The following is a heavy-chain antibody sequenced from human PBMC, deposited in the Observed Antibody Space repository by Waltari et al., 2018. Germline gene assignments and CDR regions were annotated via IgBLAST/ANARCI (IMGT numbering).Heavy chain of an antibody. CDR1: GGSISSYY. J-gene: IGHJ5*02. CDR3: ARVVAARRGGNWFDP. Sequence: QVQLQESGPGLVKPSETLSLTCTVSGGSISSYYWSWIGQPPGKGLEWIGYIYYSGSTNYNPSLKSRVTISVDTSKNQFSLKLSSVTAADTAVYYCARVVAARRGGNWFDPWGQGTLVTVSS. V-gene: IGHV4-59*01. D-gene: IGHD6-6*01. CDR2: IYYSGST.